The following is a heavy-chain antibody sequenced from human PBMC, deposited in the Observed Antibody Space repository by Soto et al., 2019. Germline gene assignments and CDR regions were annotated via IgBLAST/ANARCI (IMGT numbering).Heavy chain of an antibody. V-gene: IGHV3-23*01. D-gene: IGHD3-22*01. CDR2: ISGTGGST. CDR3: AKEMTSGYYLFDY. Sequence: EVQLLQSGGGLVQPGGSLRLSCAASGFTFSSYAMSWVRQTPGKGLEWVSTISGTGGSTYYPDSVKGRFTISRDNSKNTVYLQMNSLRAEDAAVYYCAKEMTSGYYLFDYWGQGTLVNVSS. J-gene: IGHJ4*02. CDR1: GFTFSSYA.